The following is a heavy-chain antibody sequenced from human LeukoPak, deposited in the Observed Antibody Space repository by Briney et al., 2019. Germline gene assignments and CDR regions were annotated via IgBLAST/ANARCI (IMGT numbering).Heavy chain of an antibody. CDR2: IYHSGST. CDR1: GGSISSSNW. D-gene: IGHD3-22*01. J-gene: IGHJ4*02. CDR3: AKGGAYYYDSSAYYRD. Sequence: SETLSLTCAVSGGSISSSNWWSWVRQPPGKGLEWIGEIYHSGSTNYNPSLKSRVTISVDKSKNQFSLKLSSVTAADTAVYYCAKGGAYYYDSSAYYRDWGQGTLVTVSS. V-gene: IGHV4-4*02.